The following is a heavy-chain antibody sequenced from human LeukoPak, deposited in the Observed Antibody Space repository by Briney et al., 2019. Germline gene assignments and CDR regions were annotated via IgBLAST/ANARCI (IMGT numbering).Heavy chain of an antibody. D-gene: IGHD6-13*01. J-gene: IGHJ5*02. Sequence: PGGSLRLSCAASGFTFSSYSMNWVRQSPGKGLEWVSYISSSSSTIYYADSVKGRFTISRDNAENSLYLQMNSLRAEDTAVYYCARDKGGRAAAGTRWFDPWGQGTLVTVSS. V-gene: IGHV3-48*04. CDR1: GFTFSSYS. CDR2: ISSSSSTI. CDR3: ARDKGGRAAAGTRWFDP.